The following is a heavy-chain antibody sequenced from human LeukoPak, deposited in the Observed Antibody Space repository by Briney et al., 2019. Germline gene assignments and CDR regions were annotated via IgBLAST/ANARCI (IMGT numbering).Heavy chain of an antibody. CDR2: INHSGST. V-gene: IGHV4-34*01. CDR1: GGSFSGYY. Sequence: PSETLSLTCAVYGGSFSGYYWSWIRQPPGKGLEWIGEINHSGSTNYNSFLKSRVTISVDKSKKEFSLKLSSVTAADTAVYYCARENSYWSGGTCYSFDCWGQGTLVTVSS. J-gene: IGHJ4*02. D-gene: IGHD2-15*01. CDR3: ARENSYWSGGTCYSFDC.